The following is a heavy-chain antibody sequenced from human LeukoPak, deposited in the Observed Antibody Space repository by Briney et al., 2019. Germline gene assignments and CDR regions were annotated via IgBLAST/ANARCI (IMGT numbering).Heavy chain of an antibody. CDR3: ARSPGEVVNPEYAFDI. CDR1: GFTFSSYA. J-gene: IGHJ3*02. Sequence: GSLRLSCAASGFTFSSYAMHWVRQAPGKGLEYVSAISSNGGSTYYANSVKGRFTISRDNSKNTLYLQMGSLRAEDMAVYYCARSPGEVVNPEYAFDIWGQGTMVTVSS. CDR2: ISSNGGST. V-gene: IGHV3-64*01. D-gene: IGHD3-10*01.